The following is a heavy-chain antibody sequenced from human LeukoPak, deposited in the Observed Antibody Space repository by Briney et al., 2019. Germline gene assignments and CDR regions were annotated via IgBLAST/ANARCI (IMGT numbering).Heavy chain of an antibody. CDR2: IYYSGST. D-gene: IGHD3-22*01. CDR3: ARGRRTYYYDSSGYPIYFDY. V-gene: IGHV4-39*07. Sequence: SETLSLTCTVSGGSISSSSYYWGWIRQPPGKGLEWIGSIYYSGSTYYNPSLKSRVTISVDTSKNQFSLKLSSVTAADTAVYYCARGRRTYYYDSSGYPIYFDYWGQGTLVTVSS. CDR1: GGSISSSSYY. J-gene: IGHJ4*02.